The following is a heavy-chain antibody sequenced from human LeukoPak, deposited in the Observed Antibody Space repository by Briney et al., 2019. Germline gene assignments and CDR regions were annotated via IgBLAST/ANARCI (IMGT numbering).Heavy chain of an antibody. V-gene: IGHV3-21*01. CDR3: ARGRRLVASP. Sequence: PRRSLRLSCARSGLTLRRYRMSWVGEAPGKGVEGLSSISSTRTSIYYPDSVNGRFTISRDNAKNSLYLQMHSLRAEDTAVYYCARGRRLVASPWGRGPLVTVSS. D-gene: IGHD6-6*01. CDR1: GLTLRRYR. CDR2: ISSTRTSI. J-gene: IGHJ5*02.